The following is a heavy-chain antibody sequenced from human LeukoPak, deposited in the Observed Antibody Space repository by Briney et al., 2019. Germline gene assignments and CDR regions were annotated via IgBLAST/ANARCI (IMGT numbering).Heavy chain of an antibody. J-gene: IGHJ6*04. CDR1: GGSISSCSYY. CDR3: ARGVGFSDV. CDR2: SYTSGST. V-gene: IGHV4-61*02. Sequence: SETLSLTCTVSGGSISSCSYYWSWIRQPAGKGLEWIGRSYTSGSTNYNPSLKSRVTISVDTSKNQFSLKLSSVTAADTAVYYCARGVGFSDVWGKGTTVTVSS. D-gene: IGHD6-25*01.